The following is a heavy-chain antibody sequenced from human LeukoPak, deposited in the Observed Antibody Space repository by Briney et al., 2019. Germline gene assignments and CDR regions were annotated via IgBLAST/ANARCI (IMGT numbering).Heavy chain of an antibody. CDR1: GGSFSGYF. D-gene: IGHD3-22*01. J-gene: IGHJ4*02. CDR2: INHGGST. CDR3: ARGPPLTYDGSGYYFFDY. V-gene: IGHV4-34*01. Sequence: SQTLSLTCAVYGGSFSGYFWTWIRQPPGKGLEWIGEINHGGSTNYNASLKSRVTISVDTSKNHFSLKLSSLTAADTAVYYCARGPPLTYDGSGYYFFDYWGQGTLVTVSS.